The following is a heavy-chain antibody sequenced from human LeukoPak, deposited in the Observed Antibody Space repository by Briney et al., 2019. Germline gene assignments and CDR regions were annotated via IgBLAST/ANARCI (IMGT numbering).Heavy chain of an antibody. D-gene: IGHD4-11*01. J-gene: IGHJ5*02. CDR3: ARDWRYSNYVAANWFDP. CDR1: GFTFSSYW. Sequence: GGSLRLSXAASGFTFSSYWMHWVRQAPGKGLVWVSCINSDGSSTRYADSVKGRFTISRDNAKNTLYLQMNSLRAEDTAVYYCARDWRYSNYVAANWFDPWGQGPLVTVSS. CDR2: INSDGSST. V-gene: IGHV3-74*01.